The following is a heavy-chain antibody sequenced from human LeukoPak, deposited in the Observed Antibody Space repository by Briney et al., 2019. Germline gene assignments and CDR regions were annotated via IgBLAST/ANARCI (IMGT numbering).Heavy chain of an antibody. Sequence: GGSLRLSCAASGFTFSNYAMTWVRQAPGKGLEWVSGISDNGGSTYYADSVKGRFTISRDNSKNTLYLQMNSLRAEDTAVYYCAKYGGWELPYYYFDYWGQGTLVTVSS. D-gene: IGHD1-26*01. J-gene: IGHJ4*02. CDR2: ISDNGGST. CDR3: AKYGGWELPYYYFDY. V-gene: IGHV3-23*01. CDR1: GFTFSNYA.